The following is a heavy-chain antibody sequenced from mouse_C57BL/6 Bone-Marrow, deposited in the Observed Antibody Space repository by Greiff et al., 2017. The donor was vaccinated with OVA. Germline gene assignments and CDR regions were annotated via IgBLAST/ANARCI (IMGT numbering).Heavy chain of an antibody. CDR1: GYTFTSYG. V-gene: IGHV1-81*01. CDR2: IYPRSGNT. CDR3: ARGEDDGNYFRLGR. Sequence: QVQLKESGAELARPGASVKLSCKASGYTFTSYGISWVKQRTGQGLEWIGEIYPRSGNTYYNEKFKGKAILTAAKSSSTAYMELRSLTSEDSAVYFCARGEDDGNYFRLGRWGQGTLVTVSA. D-gene: IGHD2-1*01. J-gene: IGHJ3*02.